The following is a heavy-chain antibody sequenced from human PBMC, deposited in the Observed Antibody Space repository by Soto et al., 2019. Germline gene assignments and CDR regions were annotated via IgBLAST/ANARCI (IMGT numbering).Heavy chain of an antibody. CDR2: ISGGDT. J-gene: IGHJ4*02. D-gene: IGHD3-10*01. CDR1: GFTFNSYA. V-gene: IGHV3-23*01. CDR3: TKDRETAWFPDF. Sequence: PGGSLRLSCAASGFTFNSYALSWVRQAPGKGLEWVSTISGGDTYYADLVKGRFTISRDISKNTLYLQMDGLTAEDTAIYFCTKDRETAWFPDFWGQGTLVTVSS.